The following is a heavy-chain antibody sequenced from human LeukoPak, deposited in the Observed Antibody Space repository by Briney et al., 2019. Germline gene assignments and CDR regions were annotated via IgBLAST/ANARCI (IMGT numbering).Heavy chain of an antibody. CDR3: ARKKRGSYWDFDY. J-gene: IGHJ4*02. V-gene: IGHV1-69*05. CDR2: IIPIFGTA. Sequence: ASVKVSCKASGGTFSSYAISWVRQAPGQGLEWMGGIIPIFGTANYAQKLQGRVTMTTDTSTSTAYMELRSLRSDDTAVYYCARKKRGSYWDFDYWGQGTLVTVSS. CDR1: GGTFSSYA. D-gene: IGHD3-10*01.